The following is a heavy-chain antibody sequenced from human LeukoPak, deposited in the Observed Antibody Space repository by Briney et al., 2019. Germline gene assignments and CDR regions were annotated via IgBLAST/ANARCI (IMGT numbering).Heavy chain of an antibody. CDR2: IRYYGNNK. J-gene: IGHJ3*02. V-gene: IGHV3-30*02. Sequence: GGSLRLSCAASGFTFSSYGMHWVRQAPGEGLEWVAFIRYYGNNKYYADSVKGRFTISRDNSKNTLYLQMNSLRAEDTAVYYCARDRVVSREPAAFDIWGQGTMVTVSS. CDR1: GFTFSSYG. D-gene: IGHD2-15*01. CDR3: ARDRVVSREPAAFDI.